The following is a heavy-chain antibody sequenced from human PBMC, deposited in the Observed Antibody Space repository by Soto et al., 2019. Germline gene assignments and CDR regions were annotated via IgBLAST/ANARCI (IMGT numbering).Heavy chain of an antibody. CDR1: GFTFSSYS. CDR2: ISSSSSTI. Sequence: GGSLRLSCAASGFTFSSYSMNWVRQAPGKGLEWVSYISSSSSTIYYADSVKGRFTISRDNAKNSLYLQMNSLRAEDTAVYYCARDLDYSNYVNWFDPWGQGTRVTVSS. J-gene: IGHJ5*02. D-gene: IGHD4-4*01. V-gene: IGHV3-48*01. CDR3: ARDLDYSNYVNWFDP.